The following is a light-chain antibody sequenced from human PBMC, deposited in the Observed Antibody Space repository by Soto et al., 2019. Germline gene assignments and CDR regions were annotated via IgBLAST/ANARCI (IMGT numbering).Light chain of an antibody. CDR3: MQSTLLSPT. CDR1: QSLLHITGETF. J-gene: IGKJ5*01. Sequence: DVVMTQTPLSLSVAPGQPASISCKSSQSLLHITGETFLFWYLQKPGQSPQLLIYEVSTRVSGVPDRFSGSGAGTDFTLEIARVETDDVGIYYCMQSTLLSPTFGQGTRLDIK. V-gene: IGKV2D-29*02. CDR2: EVS.